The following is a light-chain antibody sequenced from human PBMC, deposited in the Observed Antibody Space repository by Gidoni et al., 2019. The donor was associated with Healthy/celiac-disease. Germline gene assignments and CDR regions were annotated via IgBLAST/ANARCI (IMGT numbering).Light chain of an antibody. CDR3: MQALQTPRYT. J-gene: IGKJ2*01. CDR1: QSLLHSNGYNY. Sequence: DIVMTQSPLYMPVTPGAPASISCRSSQSLLHSNGYNYLDWYLQQPGQSPQLQIYLGSNRSSGVPDRFSGSGPGTDFTLKISRVEAEDVGVYYCMQALQTPRYTFGQGTKLEIK. V-gene: IGKV2-28*01. CDR2: LGS.